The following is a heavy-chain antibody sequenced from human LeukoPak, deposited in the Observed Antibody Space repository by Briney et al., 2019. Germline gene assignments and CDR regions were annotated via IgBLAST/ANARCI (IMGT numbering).Heavy chain of an antibody. CDR1: GFRFSDFT. Sequence: GGSLRLSCAASGFRFSDFTMTWVRQAPGKGPEWVSAISGSGGSTYYADSVKGRFTISRDNSKNTLYLQMNSLRAEDTAVYYCAKYGSGSYYNPDYFDYWGQGTLVTVSS. D-gene: IGHD3-10*01. J-gene: IGHJ4*02. CDR2: ISGSGGST. V-gene: IGHV3-23*01. CDR3: AKYGSGSYYNPDYFDY.